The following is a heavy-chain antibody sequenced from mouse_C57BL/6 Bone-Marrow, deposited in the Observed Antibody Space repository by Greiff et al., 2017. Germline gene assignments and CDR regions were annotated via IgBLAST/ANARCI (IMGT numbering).Heavy chain of an antibody. CDR1: GYTFTDYY. V-gene: IGHV1-19*01. D-gene: IGHD6-1*01. J-gene: IGHJ2*01. CDR2: INPYNGGT. CDR3: ARSLYYFDY. Sequence: VQLQQSGPVLVKPGASVKMSCKASGYTFTDYYMNWVKQSHGKSLEWIGVINPYNGGTSYNQKFKGKATLTVDKSSSTAYMELNSLTSEDSAVYYSARSLYYFDYWGQGTTLTVSS.